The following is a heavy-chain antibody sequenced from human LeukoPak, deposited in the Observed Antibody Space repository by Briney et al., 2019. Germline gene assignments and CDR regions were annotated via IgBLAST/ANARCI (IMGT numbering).Heavy chain of an antibody. D-gene: IGHD1-26*01. CDR1: SYSISSIYY. CDR3: ARGYRGSYYVPFDY. Sequence: SETLSLTCSVSSYSISSIYYWGWIRQPPGKGLEWIGSLYHSGSTYYNPSLKSRVTISLDTSNNQFSLKLKSVTAADTAVYYCARGYRGSYYVPFDYWGQGTLVTVSS. J-gene: IGHJ4*02. V-gene: IGHV4-38-2*02. CDR2: LYHSGST.